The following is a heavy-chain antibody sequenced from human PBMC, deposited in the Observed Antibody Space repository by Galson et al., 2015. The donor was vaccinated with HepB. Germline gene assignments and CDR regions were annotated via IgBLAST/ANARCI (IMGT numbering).Heavy chain of an antibody. D-gene: IGHD6-6*01. J-gene: IGHJ4*02. Sequence: QVQVQESGPGLVKPSETLSLTCAVYRGSFSGYYWNWIRQPPGKGLEWIGEINHSGTTNHNPPLKSRVTISVDTSKTQFSLKLTSVTAADTAVYYCARSEEGSEYWGQGTLVTVSS. CDR1: RGSFSGYY. CDR3: ARSEEGSEY. CDR2: INHSGTT. V-gene: IGHV4-34*01.